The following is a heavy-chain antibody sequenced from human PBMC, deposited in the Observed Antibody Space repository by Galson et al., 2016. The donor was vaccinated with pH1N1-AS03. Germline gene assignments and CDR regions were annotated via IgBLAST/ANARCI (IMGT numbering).Heavy chain of an antibody. V-gene: IGHV3-23*01. CDR2: IIGAGGVP. D-gene: IGHD6-19*01. Sequence: SLRLSCAASGFTFSSYAMSWVRQAPGKGLEWVASIIGAGGVPYYAGSVKGRFAVSRDISENTVYLQLDRLRAEDTAVYYCAKDKEAVADRRGYFFDDWGQGTLVNVSS. CDR1: GFTFSSYA. J-gene: IGHJ4*02. CDR3: AKDKEAVADRRGYFFDD.